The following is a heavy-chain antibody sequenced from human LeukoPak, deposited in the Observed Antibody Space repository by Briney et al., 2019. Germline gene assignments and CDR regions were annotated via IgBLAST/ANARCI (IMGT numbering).Heavy chain of an antibody. J-gene: IGHJ4*02. CDR1: GFTFSSCG. D-gene: IGHD1-14*01. CDR2: IWYDGSNK. V-gene: IGHV3-33*01. CDR3: ASTINHPFDY. Sequence: PGGSPRLSCAASGFTFSSCGMHWVRQAPGKGLEWVAVIWYDGSNKYYADSVKGRFTISRDNSRNTLYLQMNSLRAEDTAVYYCASTINHPFDYWGQGTLVIVSS.